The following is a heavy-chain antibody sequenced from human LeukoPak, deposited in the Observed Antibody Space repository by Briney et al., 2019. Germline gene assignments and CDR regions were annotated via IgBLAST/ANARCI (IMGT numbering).Heavy chain of an antibody. Sequence: ASVKVSCKTSGYTFSDYYMHWVRQAPGQGLEWMGWIHPKSGGTDYPQKFQGRVTMTRDTSTSIVYMELSRLTSDDTAVYYCARDGSGSGNRDLDYWGQGTLVTVSS. D-gene: IGHD3-10*01. J-gene: IGHJ4*02. CDR1: GYTFSDYY. CDR2: IHPKSGGT. V-gene: IGHV1-2*02. CDR3: ARDGSGSGNRDLDY.